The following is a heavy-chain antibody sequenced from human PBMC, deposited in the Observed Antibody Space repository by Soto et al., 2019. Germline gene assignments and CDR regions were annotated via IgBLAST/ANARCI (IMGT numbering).Heavy chain of an antibody. Sequence: GGSLRLSCAASGFTVRNNYMSWVRQAPGKGLEWVSVVYDDGSTYYAGSVKGRFTISRDNSKNTVSLQMNSLRAEDTAVYYCARGHYGSPPGYFDYWGQGTLVTVSS. J-gene: IGHJ4*02. CDR1: GFTVRNNY. CDR2: VYDDGST. V-gene: IGHV3-66*01. D-gene: IGHD3-10*01. CDR3: ARGHYGSPPGYFDY.